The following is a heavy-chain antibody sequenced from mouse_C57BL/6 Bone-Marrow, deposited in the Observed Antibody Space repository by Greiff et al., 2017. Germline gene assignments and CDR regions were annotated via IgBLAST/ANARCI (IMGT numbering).Heavy chain of an antibody. CDR1: GFNIKDDY. V-gene: IGHV14-4*01. CDR2: IDPEIGDT. D-gene: IGHD2-3*01. J-gene: IGHJ2*01. Sequence: EVQLQQSGAELVRPGASVQLSCTASGFNIKDDYIHWVKQRPEQGLEWIGWIDPEIGDTESASKVQGKATITSDTSSNTAYLQLSSLTSEDTAVYYCSSFDGNYLDFWGQGTPLTGAS. CDR3: SSFDGNYLDF.